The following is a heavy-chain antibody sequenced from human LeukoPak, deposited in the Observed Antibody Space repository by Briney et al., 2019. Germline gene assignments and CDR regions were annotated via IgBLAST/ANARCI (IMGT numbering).Heavy chain of an antibody. Sequence: SQTLSLTSTVSGGSARSSRPYWGWIRQSPGNGLEWIGSVSYVGNAYYRPSILSRATISIDTSKTYISLRLPSVTATDTGIYYCATHDEGSYFETWGRGALVTVSS. D-gene: IGHD3-10*01. J-gene: IGHJ5*02. CDR3: ATHDEGSYFET. CDR2: VSYVGNA. CDR1: GGSARSSRPY. V-gene: IGHV4-39*02.